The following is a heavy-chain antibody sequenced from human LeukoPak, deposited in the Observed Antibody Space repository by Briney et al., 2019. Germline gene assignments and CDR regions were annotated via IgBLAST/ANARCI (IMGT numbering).Heavy chain of an antibody. Sequence: PSDTLYLTCTVSGGCLSGHFWSWFWRPPGKRLENIGYIHSSGSTNYNPSYKSRVTVSLEMSKNQFSLSLSSVTAADTAVYYCARDPGDTDWYNFDFWGQGILVTVSS. V-gene: IGHV4-59*11. CDR1: GGCLSGHF. CDR3: ARDPGDTDWYNFDF. CDR2: IHSSGST. D-gene: IGHD3-9*01. J-gene: IGHJ4*02.